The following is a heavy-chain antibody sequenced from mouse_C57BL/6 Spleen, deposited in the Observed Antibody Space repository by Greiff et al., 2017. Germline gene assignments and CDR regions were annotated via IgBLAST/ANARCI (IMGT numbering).Heavy chain of an antibody. D-gene: IGHD2-1*01. V-gene: IGHV1-22*01. CDR2: INPDNGGT. CDR1: GYTFTDYN. Sequence: VQLQQSGPELVKPGASVKMSCKASGYTFTDYNMHWVTQSHGKSLEWIGYINPDNGGTRYHPQFKGKATLTVNKSSSTAYMELRCLTSEDSAVYYCASPKIYGNSPGAYGGQGTLVTVAA. J-gene: IGHJ3*01. CDR3: ASPKIYGNSPGAY.